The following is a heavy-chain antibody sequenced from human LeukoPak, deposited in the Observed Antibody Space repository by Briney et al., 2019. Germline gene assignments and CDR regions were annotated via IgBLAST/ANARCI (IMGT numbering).Heavy chain of an antibody. J-gene: IGHJ5*02. D-gene: IGHD3-22*01. CDR2: ISGSGGST. Sequence: PGGSLRLSCAASGFTFSSYAMSWVRQAAGKGLEWVSAISGSGGSTYYADSVKGRFTISRDNSKNTLYLQMNSLRAEDTAVYYCAKYDSSGDWFDPWGQGTLVTVSS. CDR3: AKYDSSGDWFDP. CDR1: GFTFSSYA. V-gene: IGHV3-23*01.